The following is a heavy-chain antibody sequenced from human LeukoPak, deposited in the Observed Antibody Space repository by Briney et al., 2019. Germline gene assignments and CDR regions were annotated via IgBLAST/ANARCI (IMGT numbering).Heavy chain of an antibody. Sequence: GGAPRLSCSAPAFTFSYFCMKWVRQAPGEGLEWVLYIDTSSSTMYYADSVMGRFTISRDNAKESLYLQMNSLRDEDTAVYYCAREDDSWGPNNLDLWGQGTMVTVSS. D-gene: IGHD7-27*01. CDR3: AREDDSWGPNNLDL. CDR1: AFTFSYFC. J-gene: IGHJ3*01. V-gene: IGHV3-48*02. CDR2: IDTSSSTM.